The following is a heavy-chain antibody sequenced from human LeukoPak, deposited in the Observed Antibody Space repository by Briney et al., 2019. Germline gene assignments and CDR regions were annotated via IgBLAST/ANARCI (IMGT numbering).Heavy chain of an antibody. D-gene: IGHD3-3*01. CDR3: ARGHRTIFGDDWFDP. J-gene: IGHJ5*02. V-gene: IGHV3-21*01. Sequence: PGGSLRLSCAASGFTFSSYSMNWVRQAPGKGLEWVSSISSSSSYIYYADSVKGRFTISRDNAKNSLYLQMNSLRAEDTAVYYCARGHRTIFGDDWFDPWGQGTLVTVSS. CDR2: ISSSSSYI. CDR1: GFTFSSYS.